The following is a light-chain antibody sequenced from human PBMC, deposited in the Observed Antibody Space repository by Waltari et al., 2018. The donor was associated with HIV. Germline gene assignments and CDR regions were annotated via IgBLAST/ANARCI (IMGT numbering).Light chain of an antibody. J-gene: IGLJ2*01. V-gene: IGLV2-14*03. CDR2: GVS. CDR3: CSYTKLTTHYVL. Sequence: QSVLTHPPSVSGSPRQSITTPCNGPTPDIGGSTYVSWYQRHPDKAPKLIIFGVSNRPSGISSRFSGSKSGNTASLTISGLQAEDEADYYCCSYTKLTTHYVLFGGGTKLTVL. CDR1: TPDIGGSTY.